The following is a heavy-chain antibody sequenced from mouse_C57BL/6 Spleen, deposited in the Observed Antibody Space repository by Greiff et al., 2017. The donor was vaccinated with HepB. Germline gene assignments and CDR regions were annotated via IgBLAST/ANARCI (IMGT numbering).Heavy chain of an antibody. CDR1: GYAFSSSW. CDR2: IYPGDGDT. CDR3: ARGGAYYSNWFAY. J-gene: IGHJ3*01. V-gene: IGHV1-82*01. Sequence: VQLQQSGPELVKPGASVKISCKASGYAFSSSWMNWVKQRPGKGLGWIGRIYPGDGDTNYNGKFKGKATLTADKSSSTAYMQLSSLTSEDSAVYFCARGGAYYSNWFAYWGQGTLVTVSA. D-gene: IGHD2-5*01.